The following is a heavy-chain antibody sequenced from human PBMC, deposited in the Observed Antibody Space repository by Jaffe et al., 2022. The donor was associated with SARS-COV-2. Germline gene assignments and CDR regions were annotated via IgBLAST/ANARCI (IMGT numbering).Heavy chain of an antibody. J-gene: IGHJ3*02. CDR3: ARHPYFFGSGSHGWLDGFDI. V-gene: IGHV4-39*01. CDR2: IHYSGTT. D-gene: IGHD3-10*01. Sequence: QLRLQESGPGLVKPSETLSLTCSVSGGSINSRSYFWGWIRQPPGKGLEWIGTIHYSGTTYYNSSLKSRVTISVDTSNNQFSLKLNSATAADTAVYYCARHPYFFGSGSHGWLDGFDIWGQGTMVTVSS. CDR1: GGSINSRSYF.